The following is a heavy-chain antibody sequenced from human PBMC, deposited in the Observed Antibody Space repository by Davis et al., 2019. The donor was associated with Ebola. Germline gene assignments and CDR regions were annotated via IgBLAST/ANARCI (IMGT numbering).Heavy chain of an antibody. CDR1: GYTFNSSA. J-gene: IGHJ5*02. D-gene: IGHD3-16*01. CDR2: INAGNGNT. V-gene: IGHV1-3*01. Sequence: ASVKVSCKASGYTFNSSAIHWVRQAPGQRLEWMGWINAGNGNTKYSRNFQGRVTITRDTSASTAYMELSSLRSEDTAVYYCARGGGSNYWFDPWGQGTLVTVSS. CDR3: ARGGGSNYWFDP.